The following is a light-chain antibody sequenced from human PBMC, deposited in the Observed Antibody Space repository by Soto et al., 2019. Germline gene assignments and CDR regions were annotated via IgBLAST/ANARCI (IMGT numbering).Light chain of an antibody. V-gene: IGKV3-15*01. CDR1: QSVSGD. CDR3: QQYTNWPPLT. CDR2: GAS. Sequence: EIMMTQSPATLSVSTGERATLSCRASQSVSGDFAWYQQKPGQAPRLLIYGASTRATGIPARFSGSGSGTEFTLTISSRQSEEFEVYYCQQYTNWPPLTLGGGTKVVLK. J-gene: IGKJ4*01.